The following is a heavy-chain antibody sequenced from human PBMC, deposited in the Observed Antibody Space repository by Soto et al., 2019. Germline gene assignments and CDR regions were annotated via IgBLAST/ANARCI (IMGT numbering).Heavy chain of an antibody. V-gene: IGHV1-69*13. CDR2: IIPIFGTA. CDR1: GDTFSSYA. D-gene: IGHD1-26*01. Sequence: GASVKVSCKASGDTFSSYAINWVRQAPGQGLEWMGGIIPIFGTADYAQKFQGRVTITADESTSTAYMELSSLRSEDTAVYYCARDDSGFSGSHYIDYFNYWGQGALVTVSS. CDR3: ARDDSGFSGSHYIDYFNY. J-gene: IGHJ4*02.